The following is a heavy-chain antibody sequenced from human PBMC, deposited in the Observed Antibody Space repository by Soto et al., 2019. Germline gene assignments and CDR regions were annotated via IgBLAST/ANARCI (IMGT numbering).Heavy chain of an antibody. Sequence: ASVKVSCKVSGYTLTELSMHWVRQAPGKGLEWMGGFDPEDGETIYAQKLQGRVTMTEDTSTDTAHMELSSLRSEDTAVYYCATLSSKGYSFDYWGQGTLVNVSS. V-gene: IGHV1-24*01. D-gene: IGHD6-13*01. CDR1: GYTLTELS. J-gene: IGHJ4*02. CDR2: FDPEDGET. CDR3: ATLSSKGYSFDY.